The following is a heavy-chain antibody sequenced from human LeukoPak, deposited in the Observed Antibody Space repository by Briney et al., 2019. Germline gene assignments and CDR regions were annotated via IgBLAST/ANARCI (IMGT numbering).Heavy chain of an antibody. D-gene: IGHD6-25*01. CDR1: GFTLSSYW. Sequence: SGGSLRLSCVASGFTLSSYWVTWVRQAPGKGLEWVANIRQDGSDKYYMESVKGRFTISRDNAKNSVYLQMNSLRVEDTAVYYWAGGRPAAVPYGAQGTLVTVPS. J-gene: IGHJ4*02. V-gene: IGHV3-7*03. CDR3: AGGRPAAVPY. CDR2: IRQDGSDK.